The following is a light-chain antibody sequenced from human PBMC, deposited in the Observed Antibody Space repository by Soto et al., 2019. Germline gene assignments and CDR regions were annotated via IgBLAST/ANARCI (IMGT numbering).Light chain of an antibody. Sequence: QSALTQPRSLSGSPGQSVIISCTGSRYDIGAYNYVSWYQQHPGKAPKLLIFDVTQRPSGVPPRFSGSKSGSTASLTISGLQAEDEADYFCCSYADRKAFYVFGSGTKVTVL. CDR3: CSYADRKAFYV. V-gene: IGLV2-11*01. CDR1: RYDIGAYNY. CDR2: DVT. J-gene: IGLJ1*01.